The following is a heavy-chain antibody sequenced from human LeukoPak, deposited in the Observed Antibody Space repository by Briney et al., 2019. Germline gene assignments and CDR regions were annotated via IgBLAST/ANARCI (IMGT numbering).Heavy chain of an antibody. Sequence: GGSLRLSCAASGFTFSSYWMHWVRQAPGKGLVWVSRINTDGSSTSYADSVKGRFTISRDNAKNTLYLQMNSLRAEDTAVYYCARGHPDYYDSSGYPQGDAFDIWGQGTMVTVSS. J-gene: IGHJ3*02. D-gene: IGHD3-22*01. V-gene: IGHV3-74*01. CDR2: INTDGSST. CDR1: GFTFSSYW. CDR3: ARGHPDYYDSSGYPQGDAFDI.